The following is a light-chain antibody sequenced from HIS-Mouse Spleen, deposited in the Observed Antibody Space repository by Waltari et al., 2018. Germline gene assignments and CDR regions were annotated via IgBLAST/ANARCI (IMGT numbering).Light chain of an antibody. Sequence: SYVLTQPPSVSVAPGKTARITCGGNNIGSKSVHWYQQKPGQAPVLVVYDDRDRPSGIPERFSGSNSGNTATLTISRVEAGDEADDDCQVWDSSSDHVVFGGGTKLTVL. V-gene: IGLV3-21*03. J-gene: IGLJ2*01. CDR1: NIGSKS. CDR2: DDR. CDR3: QVWDSSSDHVV.